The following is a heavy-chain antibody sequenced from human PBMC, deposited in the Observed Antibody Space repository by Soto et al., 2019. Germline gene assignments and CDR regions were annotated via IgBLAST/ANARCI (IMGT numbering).Heavy chain of an antibody. CDR1: GLTFSTDE. J-gene: IGHJ3*02. Sequence: GGSLRLSCAVSGLTFSTDEMNWVRQAPGKGLEWLAYISYTSTTIKYADSVKGRFAVSRDNAKKSLSLQVDSLTGADTAVYFCASAKAVVVAPLDIWGQGTMVTVSS. D-gene: IGHD2-15*01. CDR3: ASAKAVVVAPLDI. V-gene: IGHV3-48*03. CDR2: ISYTSTTI.